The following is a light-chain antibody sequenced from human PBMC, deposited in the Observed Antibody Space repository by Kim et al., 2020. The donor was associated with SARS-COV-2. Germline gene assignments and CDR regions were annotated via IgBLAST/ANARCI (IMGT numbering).Light chain of an antibody. Sequence: PASISWGSSQSRRYSNGCRYWDWFLQKTGQTPQLLIYLASNRASGVPKRLSGSGSGTDFTLKIRRVEAEDVGVYYCIQAVQTPVTFGQGTELEIK. CDR3: IQAVQTPVT. CDR2: LAS. CDR1: QSRRYSNGCRY. V-gene: IGKV2-28*01. J-gene: IGKJ5*01.